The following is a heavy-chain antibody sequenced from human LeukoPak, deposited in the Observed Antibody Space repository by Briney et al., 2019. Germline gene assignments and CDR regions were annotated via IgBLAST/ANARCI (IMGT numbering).Heavy chain of an antibody. D-gene: IGHD5-12*01. CDR1: GGTFSSYV. V-gene: IGHV1-69*06. J-gene: IGHJ6*03. Sequence: GASVKVSCKATGGTFSSYVISWVRQAPGQGLEWMGGIIPIFGTANYAQKFQGRVTITADKSTSTAYMELSSLRSEDTAVYYCARFLSTSVATMGLDYYYMDVWGKGTTVTVSS. CDR3: ARFLSTSVATMGLDYYYMDV. CDR2: IIPIFGTA.